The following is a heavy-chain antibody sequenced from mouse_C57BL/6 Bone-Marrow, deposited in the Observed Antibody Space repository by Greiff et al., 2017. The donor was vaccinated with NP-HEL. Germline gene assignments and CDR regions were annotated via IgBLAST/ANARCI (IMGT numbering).Heavy chain of an antibody. V-gene: IGHV5-16*01. Sequence: EVMLVESEGGLVQPGSSMKLSCTASGFTFSDYYMAWVRQVPEKGLEWVANINYDGSSTYYLDSLKSRFIISRDNAKNILYLQMSSLKSEDTATYYCARDRGYGSPSYWYFDVWGTGTTVTVSS. CDR3: ARDRGYGSPSYWYFDV. D-gene: IGHD1-1*01. CDR2: INYDGSST. CDR1: GFTFSDYY. J-gene: IGHJ1*03.